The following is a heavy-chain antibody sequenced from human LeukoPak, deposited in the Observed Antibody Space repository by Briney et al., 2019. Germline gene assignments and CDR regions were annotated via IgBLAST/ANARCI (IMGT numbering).Heavy chain of an antibody. Sequence: SETLSLTCTVSGGSIGSSSYFWGWIRQPPGKGLEWIGTIYYSGSAHYHPSLKSRVSISVDASKNQFSLKLSSVTAADTAVYYCARQSLYPLPTYWGPGTLVTVSS. CDR2: IYYSGSA. CDR3: ARQSLYPLPTY. V-gene: IGHV4-39*01. J-gene: IGHJ4*02. CDR1: GGSIGSSSYF. D-gene: IGHD3-16*01.